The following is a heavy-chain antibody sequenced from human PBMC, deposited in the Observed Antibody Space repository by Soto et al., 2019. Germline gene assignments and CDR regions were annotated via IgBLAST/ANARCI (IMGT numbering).Heavy chain of an antibody. CDR3: ARASGSSYWFDP. D-gene: IGHD1-26*01. V-gene: IGHV1-2*04. CDR2: INPNSGAT. J-gene: IGHJ5*02. CDR1: GYTFTDYY. Sequence: ASVKVSCKASGYTFTDYYIHWVRQAPGQGLEWMGWINPNSGATNYAQKFQGWVTMTRDTSITTAYMELSRLISDDTAVYYCARASGSSYWFDPWGQGTLVTVSS.